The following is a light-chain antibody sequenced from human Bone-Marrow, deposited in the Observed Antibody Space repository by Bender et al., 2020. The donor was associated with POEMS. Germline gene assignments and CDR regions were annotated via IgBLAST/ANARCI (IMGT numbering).Light chain of an antibody. J-gene: IGLJ3*02. CDR3: CSNTGFNTWV. V-gene: IGLV2-14*01. Sequence: QSALTQPASVSGSPGQSITISCTGTSSDVGGYKDVSWYQQHPGKAPKLMIYDVSNRPSGVSNRFSGSKSGNTASLTISGLQTEDEADYYCCSNTGFNTWVFGGGTKVTVL. CDR1: SSDVGGYKD. CDR2: DVS.